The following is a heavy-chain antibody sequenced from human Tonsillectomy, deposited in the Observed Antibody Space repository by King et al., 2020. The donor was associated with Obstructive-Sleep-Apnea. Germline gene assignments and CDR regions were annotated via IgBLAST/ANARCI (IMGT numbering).Heavy chain of an antibody. CDR2: ISGSGGST. CDR3: ALNNYYGSGVDDY. Sequence: QLVKSGGGLVQPGGSLRLSCAASGFTLSSYAMSWVRQAPGKGLEWVSAISGSGGSTYYADSVKGRFTISRDNSKNTLYLQMNSLRAEDTAVYYCALNNYYGSGVDDYWGQGTLVTVSS. D-gene: IGHD3-10*01. J-gene: IGHJ4*02. V-gene: IGHV3-23*04. CDR1: GFTLSSYA.